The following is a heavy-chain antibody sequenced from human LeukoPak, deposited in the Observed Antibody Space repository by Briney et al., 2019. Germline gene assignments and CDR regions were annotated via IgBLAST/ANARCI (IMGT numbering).Heavy chain of an antibody. CDR1: GFTFSSYS. CDR3: ARDLAVTTIYYYYYMAV. D-gene: IGHD4-11*01. CDR2: ISSSSSYL. J-gene: IGHJ6*03. Sequence: PGGSLRLSCAASGFTFSSYSMNWVRQPPGKGLEWVSSISSSSSYLYYADSVKGRFTISRDNAKNSLYLQMNSLRAEDTAVYYCARDLAVTTIYYYYYMAVWGKGTTVTASS. V-gene: IGHV3-21*01.